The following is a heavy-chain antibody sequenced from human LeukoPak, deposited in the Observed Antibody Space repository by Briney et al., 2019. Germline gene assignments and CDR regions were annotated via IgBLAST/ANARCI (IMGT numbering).Heavy chain of an antibody. CDR3: ARMGRITIFGVVSYYYYGMDV. CDR1: GGSFSGYY. V-gene: IGHV4-34*01. D-gene: IGHD3-3*01. CDR2: INHSGST. J-gene: IGHJ6*02. Sequence: SETLSRTCAVYGGSFSGYYWSWIRQPPGKGLEWIGEINHSGSTNYNPSLKSRVTISVDTSKNQFSLKLSSVTAADTAVYYCARMGRITIFGVVSYYYYGMDVWGQGTTVTVSS.